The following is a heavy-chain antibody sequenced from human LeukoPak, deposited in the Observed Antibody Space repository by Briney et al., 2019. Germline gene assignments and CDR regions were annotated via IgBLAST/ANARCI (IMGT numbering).Heavy chain of an antibody. CDR2: INVDGSST. J-gene: IGHJ3*02. V-gene: IGHV3-74*03. CDR1: GFTLNNYY. CDR3: ARDYDFWNNYPRLAFDI. Sequence: PGGSLRLSCAASGFTLNNYYMHWVRHAPGRGLVWVSRINVDGSSTTYVDSVKGRFTISRDNAKNTLYLEMNSLRVEDTAVYYCARDYDFWNNYPRLAFDIWGQGTMVTVSS. D-gene: IGHD3-3*01.